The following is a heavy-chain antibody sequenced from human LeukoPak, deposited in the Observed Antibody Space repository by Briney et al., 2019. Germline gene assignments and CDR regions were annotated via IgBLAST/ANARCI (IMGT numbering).Heavy chain of an antibody. D-gene: IGHD1-14*01. J-gene: IGHJ6*02. Sequence: ASVKVSCKASGYTFTSYDINWVRQATGQGLEWMGWMNPNSGNTGYAQKFQGRVTMARNTSISTAYMELSSLRSEDTAVYYCATRRVTLYPGGMDVWGQGTTVTVS. CDR1: GYTFTSYD. CDR3: ATRRVTLYPGGMDV. CDR2: MNPNSGNT. V-gene: IGHV1-8*01.